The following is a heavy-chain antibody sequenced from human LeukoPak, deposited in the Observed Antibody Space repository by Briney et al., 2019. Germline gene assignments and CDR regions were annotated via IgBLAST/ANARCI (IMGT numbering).Heavy chain of an antibody. CDR3: ARAGSDIVVVPAAIWDNWFDP. CDR1: GGTFSSYA. Sequence: GASVTVSCKASGGTFSSYAISWVRQAPGQELEWMGGIIPIFGTANYAQKFQGRVTITADESTSTAYMELSSLRSEDTAVYYCARAGSDIVVVPAAIWDNWFDPWGQGTLVTVSS. CDR2: IIPIFGTA. J-gene: IGHJ5*02. D-gene: IGHD2-2*01. V-gene: IGHV1-69*13.